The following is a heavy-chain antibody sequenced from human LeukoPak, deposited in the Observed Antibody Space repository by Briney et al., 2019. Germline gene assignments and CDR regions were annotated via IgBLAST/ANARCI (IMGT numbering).Heavy chain of an antibody. CDR2: INPNSGGT. CDR1: GYTFTGYY. J-gene: IGHJ4*02. Sequence: ASVKVSCKASGYTFTGYYMHWVRQAPGQGLEWMGWINPNSGGTSYAQKFQGRVTMTRDTSISTAYMELSRLRSDDTAVYYCARTGGPNIVVVPAAMPGYWGQGTLVTVSS. D-gene: IGHD2-2*01. V-gene: IGHV1-2*02. CDR3: ARTGGPNIVVVPAAMPGY.